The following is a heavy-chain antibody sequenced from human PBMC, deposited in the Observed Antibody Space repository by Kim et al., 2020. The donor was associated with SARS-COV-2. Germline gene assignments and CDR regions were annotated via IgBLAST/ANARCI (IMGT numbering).Heavy chain of an antibody. J-gene: IGHJ5*02. CDR2: IYPGDSDT. V-gene: IGHV5-51*01. CDR1: GYSFTSYW. Sequence: GESLKISCKGSGYSFTSYWIGWVRQMPGKGLEWMGIIYPGDSDTRYSPSFQGQVTISADKSISTAYLQWSSLKASDTAMYYCARQPIGRFSDVWFDPWGQGTLVTVSS. CDR3: ARQPIGRFSDVWFDP. D-gene: IGHD3-3*01.